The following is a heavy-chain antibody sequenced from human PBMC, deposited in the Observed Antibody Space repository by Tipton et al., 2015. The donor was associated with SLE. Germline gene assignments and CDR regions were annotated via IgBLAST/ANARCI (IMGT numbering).Heavy chain of an antibody. J-gene: IGHJ5*02. Sequence: TLSLTCAVYGGSFSGYYWSWIRQPPGKGLEWIGEINHSGSTNYNPSLKSRVTISVDTSKNQFSLKLSSVTAADTAVYYCAQTVTRGWFDPWGQGTLVTVSS. V-gene: IGHV4-34*01. CDR1: GGSFSGYY. CDR3: AQTVTRGWFDP. CDR2: INHSGST. D-gene: IGHD4-11*01.